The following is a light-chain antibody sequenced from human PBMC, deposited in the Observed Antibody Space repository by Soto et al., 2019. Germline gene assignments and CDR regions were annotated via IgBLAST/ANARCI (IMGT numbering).Light chain of an antibody. V-gene: IGKV3-20*01. CDR2: GAS. Sequence: PPSPSTLSVSPGERVPPSCRASQDIRSSLAWYQQKPGQAHRLLIYGASIRATGVPATFSGSGSGTDFTLTISRLEPEDFAVYYCQQYGSSPITCGQGTQREIK. CDR1: QDIRSS. J-gene: IGKJ5*01. CDR3: QQYGSSPIT.